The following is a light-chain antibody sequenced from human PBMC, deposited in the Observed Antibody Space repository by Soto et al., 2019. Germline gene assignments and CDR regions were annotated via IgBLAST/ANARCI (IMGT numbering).Light chain of an antibody. Sequence: EIVMTQSPATLSVSPGERATLSCRARQSVSSNLAWYQQKPGQAPRLLIYGASTRATGIPARFSGSGSGTEFNLTISSLQSEDFAVYYCQQYNNWPGGTFGQGTKVEIK. CDR2: GAS. V-gene: IGKV3-15*01. CDR1: QSVSSN. CDR3: QQYNNWPGGT. J-gene: IGKJ1*01.